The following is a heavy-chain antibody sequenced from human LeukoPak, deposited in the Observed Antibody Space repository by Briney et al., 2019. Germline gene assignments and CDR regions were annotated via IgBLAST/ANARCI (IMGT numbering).Heavy chain of an antibody. J-gene: IGHJ3*02. CDR2: ISAYNGNT. CDR3: ATTYYDFWSGYLDAFDI. V-gene: IGHV1-18*01. D-gene: IGHD3-3*01. CDR1: GYTFTSYG. Sequence: ASVKVSCKASGYTFTSYGISWVRQAPGQGLEWMGWISAYNGNTNYAQKLQGRVTMTTDTSTSTAYMELRSLRSDDTAVYYCATTYYDFWSGYLDAFDIWGQGTMVTVSS.